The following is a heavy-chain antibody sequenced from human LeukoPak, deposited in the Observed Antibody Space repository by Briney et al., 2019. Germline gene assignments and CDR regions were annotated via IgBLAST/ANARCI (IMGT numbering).Heavy chain of an antibody. J-gene: IGHJ4*02. CDR2: IRSDGSDE. CDR1: GFPLTETW. V-gene: IGHV3-74*01. D-gene: IGHD2/OR15-2a*01. Sequence: QPGGSLRLSCATSGFPLTETWMHWVRHVQGKGLVWVSRIRSDGSDERYAEAVKGRFTISRDNAKNTLYLQMNSLRDEDTAVYYCARDWFHAIDYWGQGTLVTVSS. CDR3: ARDWFHAIDY.